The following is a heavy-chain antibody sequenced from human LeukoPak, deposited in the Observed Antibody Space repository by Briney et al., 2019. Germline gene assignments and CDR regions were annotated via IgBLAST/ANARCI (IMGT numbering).Heavy chain of an antibody. D-gene: IGHD1-26*01. CDR2: IYYSGST. CDR1: GGSISSYY. J-gene: IGHJ6*02. Sequence: SETLSLTCTVSGGSISSYYWSWIRQPPGKGLEWIGYIYYSGSTDYNPSLKSRVTISVDTSKNQFSLKLSSVTAADTAVYYCARGAEGYYYYGMDVWGQGATVTVSS. V-gene: IGHV4-59*01. CDR3: ARGAEGYYYYGMDV.